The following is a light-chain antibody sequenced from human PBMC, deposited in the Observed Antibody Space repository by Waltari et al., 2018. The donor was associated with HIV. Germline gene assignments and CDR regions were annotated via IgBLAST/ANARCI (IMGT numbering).Light chain of an antibody. CDR3: SSYTSSSTRV. V-gene: IGLV2-14*01. Sequence: QSALTQPASVSGSPGQSITIPCTGTSSDVGGYTNVSWYQQHQGKAPKLMIYEVSNRPAGVSNRFSGSKSGNTASLTISGLQAEDEADYYCSSYTSSSTRVFGGGTKLTVL. CDR1: SSDVGGYTN. J-gene: IGLJ3*02. CDR2: EVS.